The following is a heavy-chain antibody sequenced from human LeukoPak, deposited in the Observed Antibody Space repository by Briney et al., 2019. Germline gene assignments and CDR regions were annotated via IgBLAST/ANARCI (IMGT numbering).Heavy chain of an antibody. D-gene: IGHD4-17*01. CDR1: GVSINTGGYY. J-gene: IGHJ4*02. CDR3: ASSRDRIHYAAFDY. V-gene: IGHV4-31*01. Sequence: SETLSLTCTVSGVSINTGGYYWNWIRQHPGRGLEWIGYIHYSGSTYYNPSLKSQVTISLDTSKNQFSLKLSSVTAADTAVCYCASSRDRIHYAAFDYWGQGTLVTVSS. CDR2: IHYSGST.